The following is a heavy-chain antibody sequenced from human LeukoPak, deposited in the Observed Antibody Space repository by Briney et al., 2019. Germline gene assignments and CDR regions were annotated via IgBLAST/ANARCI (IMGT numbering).Heavy chain of an antibody. CDR1: GFTFSSYA. D-gene: IGHD2-15*01. CDR2: ISGSAGTT. V-gene: IGHV3-23*01. Sequence: GGSLRLSCAASGFTFSSYAMSWVRQAPGKGLEWVSVISGSAGTTDYGGSVKGRFTISRDNSKNTLYLQMNSLRAEDTAVYYCAKDPVVGGFDYWGQGTLVTVSS. CDR3: AKDPVVGGFDY. J-gene: IGHJ4*02.